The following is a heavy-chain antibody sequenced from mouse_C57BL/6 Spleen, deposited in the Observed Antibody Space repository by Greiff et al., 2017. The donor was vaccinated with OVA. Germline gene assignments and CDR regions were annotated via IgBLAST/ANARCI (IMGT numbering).Heavy chain of an antibody. CDR2: IDPETGGT. CDR3: TSTVVATSYWYFDV. V-gene: IGHV1-15*01. CDR1: GYTFTDYE. Sequence: LVESGAELVRPGASVTLSCKASGYTFTDYEMHWVKQTPVHGLEWIGAIDPETGGTAYNQKFKGKAILTADKSSSTAYMELRSLTSEDSAVYYCTSTVVATSYWYFDVWGTGTTVTVSS. D-gene: IGHD1-1*01. J-gene: IGHJ1*03.